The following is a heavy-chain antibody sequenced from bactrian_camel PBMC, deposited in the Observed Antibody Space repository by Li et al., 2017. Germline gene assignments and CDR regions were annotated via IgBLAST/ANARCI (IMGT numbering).Heavy chain of an antibody. CDR1: GYRYSTAT. J-gene: IGHJ4*01. D-gene: IGHD2*01. Sequence: HVQLVESGGGSVQAGGSLRLSCAGSGYRYSTATMAWFRQAPGKEREGVAVINGSSNYADSEKGRFTISRDNAKNTLYLEMNSLKPEDTAMYYCAANFGPYCSGPYLARRANFLGQGTQVTVS. V-gene: IGHV3S53*01. CDR2: INGSS.